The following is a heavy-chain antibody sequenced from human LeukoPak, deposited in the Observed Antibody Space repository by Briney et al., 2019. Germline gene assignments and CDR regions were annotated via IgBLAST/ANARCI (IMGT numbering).Heavy chain of an antibody. Sequence: SVKVSCKASGGTFSSYAISWVRQAPGQGLEWMGGIIPIFGTANYAQKFQGRVTITADESTSTAYMELSSLRSEDTAVYYCARADYDILTGYFYFDYWGQGTLVTVSS. CDR2: IIPIFGTA. CDR1: GGTFSSYA. CDR3: ARADYDILTGYFYFDY. J-gene: IGHJ4*02. V-gene: IGHV1-69*13. D-gene: IGHD3-9*01.